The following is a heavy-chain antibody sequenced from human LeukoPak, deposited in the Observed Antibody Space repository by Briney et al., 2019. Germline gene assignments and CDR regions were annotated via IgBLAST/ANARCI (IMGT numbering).Heavy chain of an antibody. Sequence: SEALSLTCAVSGASIHGHYWTWIRQAAGRGLEYIGRIYASGSTDYNPSFKGRVSMSVDMSRKQFSLNLNSVTAADTAVYYCARISSGYFELFGLWGQGSLVTVSS. CDR1: GASIHGHY. D-gene: IGHD3-22*01. J-gene: IGHJ4*02. V-gene: IGHV4-4*07. CDR3: ARISSGYFELFGL. CDR2: IYASGST.